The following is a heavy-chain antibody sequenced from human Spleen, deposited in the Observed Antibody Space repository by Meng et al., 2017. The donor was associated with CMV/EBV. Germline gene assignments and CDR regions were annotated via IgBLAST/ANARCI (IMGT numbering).Heavy chain of an antibody. J-gene: IGHJ3*01. D-gene: IGHD3-22*01. CDR1: GYTFTGSY. V-gene: IGHV1-2*06. CDR3: ARDLVGYDAFDV. CDR2: INPNSGGI. Sequence: ASVKVSCKASGYTFTGSYMYWVRQAPGQGLEWMGRINPNSGGINYAQKFQGRVTMTRDTSISTAYMELSRLKSDDTAVYYCARDLVGYDAFDVWGQGTMVTVS.